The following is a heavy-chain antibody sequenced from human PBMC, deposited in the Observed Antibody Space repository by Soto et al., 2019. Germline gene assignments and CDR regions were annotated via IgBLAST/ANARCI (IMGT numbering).Heavy chain of an antibody. D-gene: IGHD3-10*01. CDR2: IYPGDSDT. V-gene: IGHV5-51*01. J-gene: IGHJ6*02. Sequence: PGESLKISCKGSGYSFTIYWIGWVRQMPGKGLEWMGIIYPGDSDTRYSPSLQGQVTISADKSISTAYLQWSSLKASDTAMYYCAGGGVRGVITRTRDYYGMDVWGQGTTVTVSS. CDR1: GYSFTIYW. CDR3: AGGGVRGVITRTRDYYGMDV.